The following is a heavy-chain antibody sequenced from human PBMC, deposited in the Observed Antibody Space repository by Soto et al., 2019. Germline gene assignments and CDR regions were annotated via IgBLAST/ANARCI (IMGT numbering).Heavy chain of an antibody. CDR3: TRDGSGLSYFDY. J-gene: IGHJ4*02. Sequence: RSLRHSWTVAECTVWDYAMSCFRQAPGKGLEWVGFIRSKTYGGTTKYAASVKGRFTISRDDYKSIAYLQMNSLKTEDTAVYYCTRDGSGLSYFDYWGQGNLVTVSS. CDR2: IRSKTYGGTT. V-gene: IGHV3-49*03. D-gene: IGHD3-10*01. CDR1: ECTVWDYA.